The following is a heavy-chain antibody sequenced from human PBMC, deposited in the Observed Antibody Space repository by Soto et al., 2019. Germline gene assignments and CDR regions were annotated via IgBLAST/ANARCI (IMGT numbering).Heavy chain of an antibody. Sequence: PGGSLRLSCAASGFTFSSYGTHWVRQAPGKGLEWVAVISYDGSNKYYADSVKGRFTISRDNSKNTLYLQMNSLRAEDTAVYYCAKVRLIGVDPIDYWGQGTLVTVSS. CDR3: AKVRLIGVDPIDY. D-gene: IGHD3-10*01. V-gene: IGHV3-30*18. CDR2: ISYDGSNK. J-gene: IGHJ4*02. CDR1: GFTFSSYG.